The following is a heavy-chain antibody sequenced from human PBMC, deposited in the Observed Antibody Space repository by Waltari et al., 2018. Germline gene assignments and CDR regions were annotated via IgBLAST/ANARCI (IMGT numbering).Heavy chain of an antibody. CDR3: ARGPAGETNNWLSP. Sequence: QIPLQESAPGVVPPSETLSLTCTVSGTSITISYRSWIRQPAGKELEWIGRVFSTGRINYNPAPKSRVTMSIDKSKSKVSLRLKSVTAADTAIYYCARGPAGETNNWLSPWGPGTRVTVSS. CDR2: VFSTGRI. V-gene: IGHV4-4*07. D-gene: IGHD1-20*01. CDR1: GTSITISY. J-gene: IGHJ5*02.